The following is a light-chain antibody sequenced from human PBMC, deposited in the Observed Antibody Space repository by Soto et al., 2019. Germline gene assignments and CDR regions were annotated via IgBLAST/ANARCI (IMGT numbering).Light chain of an antibody. CDR3: QQYNNWPPYT. Sequence: EIVMTQSPATLSVSPGERATLSCRASQSVSSKLAWYQQKPGQAPRLLIYDASTRAAGIPARFGGSGSGTEFTLPISSLQSEDFVVYYCQQYNNWPPYTFGQGTKLEIK. CDR2: DAS. J-gene: IGKJ2*01. CDR1: QSVSSK. V-gene: IGKV3-15*01.